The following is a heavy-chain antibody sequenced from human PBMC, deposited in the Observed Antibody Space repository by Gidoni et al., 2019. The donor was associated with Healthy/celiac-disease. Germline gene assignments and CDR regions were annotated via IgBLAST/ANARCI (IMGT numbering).Heavy chain of an antibody. CDR3: ALNSGSGERYFDY. Sequence: QVQLVQSGAEVKKPGSSVQVSCKASGGTFSSYTISWVRQAPGQGLEWMGRIIPILGIANYAQKFQGRVTITADKSTSTAYMELSSLRSEDTAVYYCALNSGSGERYFDYWGQGTLVTVSS. D-gene: IGHD1-26*01. V-gene: IGHV1-69*02. CDR2: IIPILGIA. J-gene: IGHJ4*02. CDR1: GGTFSSYT.